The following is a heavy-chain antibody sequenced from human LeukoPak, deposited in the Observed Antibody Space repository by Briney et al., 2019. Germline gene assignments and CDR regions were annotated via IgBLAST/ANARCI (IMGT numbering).Heavy chain of an antibody. CDR1: GFTVSSNY. D-gene: IGHD3-10*01. J-gene: IGHJ4*02. CDR2: IYSGGST. V-gene: IGHV3-53*01. Sequence: GGSLRLSCAASGFTVSSNYMSWVRQAPGKGLEWVSVIYSGGSTYYEDSVQGRFAISRDNSKNPLYLQMNSLRAEDTAVYYCARGVVRGVIIEDYWGQGTLVTVSS. CDR3: ARGVVRGVIIEDY.